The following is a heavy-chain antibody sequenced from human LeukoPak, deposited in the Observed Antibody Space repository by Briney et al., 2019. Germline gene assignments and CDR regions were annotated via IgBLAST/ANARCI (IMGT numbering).Heavy chain of an antibody. CDR3: ARGGAAAGIFGEY. CDR1: GYTFTGYY. Sequence: ASVKVSCKASGYTFTGYYMHWVRQAPGQGLEWMGWINPNSVGTNYAQKFQGRVTMTRDRSSSTAYMELRRLRSDDTAVYYCARGGAAAGIFGEYWGQGTLVTVSS. J-gene: IGHJ4*02. V-gene: IGHV1-2*02. D-gene: IGHD6-13*01. CDR2: INPNSVGT.